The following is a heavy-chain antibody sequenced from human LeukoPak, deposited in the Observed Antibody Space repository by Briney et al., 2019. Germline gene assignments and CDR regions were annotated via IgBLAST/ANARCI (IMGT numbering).Heavy chain of an antibody. CDR3: ATIMTTVTYDAFDI. CDR2: ISSSSSTI. CDR1: GFTFSSYS. Sequence: PGGSLRLSCAASGFTFSSYSMNWARQAPGKGLEWVSYISSSSSTIYYADSVKGRFTISRDNAKNSLYLQMNSLRAEDTAVYYCATIMTTVTYDAFDIWGQGTMVTVSS. J-gene: IGHJ3*02. D-gene: IGHD4-17*01. V-gene: IGHV3-48*04.